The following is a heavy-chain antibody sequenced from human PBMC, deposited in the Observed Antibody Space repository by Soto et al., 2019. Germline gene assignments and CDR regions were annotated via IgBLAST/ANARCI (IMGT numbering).Heavy chain of an antibody. CDR1: GGSISSYY. D-gene: IGHD2-2*01. J-gene: IGHJ4*02. V-gene: IGHV4-34*01. CDR2: MYHSGST. CDR3: ARVPDY. Sequence: PSETLSLTCAVSGGSISSYYWTWIRQPPGTGLEWIGYMYHSGSTYYNPSLKSRVTISIDRSKNQFSLKLSSVTAADTAVYYCARVPDYWGQGILVTVS.